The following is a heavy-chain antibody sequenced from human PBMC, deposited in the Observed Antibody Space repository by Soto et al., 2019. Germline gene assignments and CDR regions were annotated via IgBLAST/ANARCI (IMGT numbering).Heavy chain of an antibody. Sequence: GGSLRLSCAASGFTFSSYAMNWVRQAPGKGLEWVSYISSSSSTIYYADSVKGRFTISRDNAKNSLYLQMNSLRDEDTAVYYCARDGALDCSSTSCYDPNWFDPWGQGTLVTVSS. D-gene: IGHD2-2*01. CDR1: GFTFSSYA. CDR3: ARDGALDCSSTSCYDPNWFDP. CDR2: ISSSSSTI. V-gene: IGHV3-48*02. J-gene: IGHJ5*02.